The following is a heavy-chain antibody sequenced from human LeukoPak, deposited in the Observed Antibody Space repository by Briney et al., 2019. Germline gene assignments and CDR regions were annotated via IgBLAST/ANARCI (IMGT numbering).Heavy chain of an antibody. D-gene: IGHD7-27*01. Sequence: PSETLSLTCAVSGGSISSGGYSWSWIRQPPGKGLEWIGYIYHSGSTYYNPSLKSRVTISVDTSKNQFSLKLSSVTAADTAVYYCARELTGSPPHFDYWGQGTLVTVSS. CDR2: IYHSGST. CDR3: ARELTGSPPHFDY. J-gene: IGHJ4*02. CDR1: GGSISSGGYS. V-gene: IGHV4-30-2*05.